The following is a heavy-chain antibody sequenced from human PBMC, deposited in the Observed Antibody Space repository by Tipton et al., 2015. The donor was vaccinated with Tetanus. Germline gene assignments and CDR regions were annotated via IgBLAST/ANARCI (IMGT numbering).Heavy chain of an antibody. V-gene: IGHV4-59*01. CDR1: GGSISNYY. CDR2: IYYSGDT. J-gene: IGHJ5*02. D-gene: IGHD3-3*01. CDR3: ARSHVFRFTLFGEEIPRSGRFDP. Sequence: PGLVKPSETLSLTCTVSGGSISNYYWNWIRQSPGKRLEWIGNIYYSGDTAYNPSLQSRATIYLDTAKKHFSLRLSSVTAADTAVYYCARSHVFRFTLFGEEIPRSGRFDPWGQGTLVTVSS.